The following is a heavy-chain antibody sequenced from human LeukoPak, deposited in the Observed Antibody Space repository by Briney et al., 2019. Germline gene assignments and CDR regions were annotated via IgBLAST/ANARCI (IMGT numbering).Heavy chain of an antibody. CDR2: IKQDGGEK. CDR1: VFTFTTYW. V-gene: IGHV3-7*01. J-gene: IGHJ3*01. D-gene: IGHD2-2*01. Sequence: GGSVRLSCAASVFTFTTYWMTWVLQAPGKGREEVAEIKQDGGEKYYVDSVKGRFTISRDNAKNSLSMQMNSLRAEDTAVYYCARDQGYCTSATCRGDAFDVWGQGSMVSVSS. CDR3: ARDQGYCTSATCRGDAFDV.